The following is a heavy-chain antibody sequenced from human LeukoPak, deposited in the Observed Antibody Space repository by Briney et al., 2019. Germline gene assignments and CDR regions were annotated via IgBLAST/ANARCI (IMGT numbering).Heavy chain of an antibody. CDR1: TFTFSSYN. CDR2: ISSSGTYI. D-gene: IGHD6-19*01. J-gene: IGHJ4*02. Sequence: GGSLRLSCAASTFTFSSYNMNWVRQAPGKGLEWVSSISSSGTYIYYRDSVKGRFTISRDNAENSLYLEMNSLRVEDTAIYYCVRDAYTSGWYQYFDYWGQGNLVTVSS. CDR3: VRDAYTSGWYQYFDY. V-gene: IGHV3-21*01.